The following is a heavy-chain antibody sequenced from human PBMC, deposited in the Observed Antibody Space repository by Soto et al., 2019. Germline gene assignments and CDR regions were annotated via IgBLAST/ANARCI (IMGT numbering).Heavy chain of an antibody. Sequence: QVQLVQSGAEVKKPGSSVKVSCKASGCTFSSYAISWVRQAPGQGLEWMGGIIPIFGTANYAQKFQGRVTITADESTSTAYMELSSLRSEDTAVYYCARDRHGCSGCSCYRGPDYYYGMDVCGQGTKGTVSS. D-gene: IGHD2-15*01. CDR1: GCTFSSYA. J-gene: IGHJ6*02. CDR2: IIPIFGTA. V-gene: IGHV1-69*12. CDR3: ARDRHGCSGCSCYRGPDYYYGMDV.